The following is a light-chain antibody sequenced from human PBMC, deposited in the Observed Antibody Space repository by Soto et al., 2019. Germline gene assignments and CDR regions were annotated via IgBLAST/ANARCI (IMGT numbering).Light chain of an antibody. J-gene: IGLJ3*02. CDR2: GNS. CDR1: SSNIGAGYD. V-gene: IGLV1-40*01. Sequence: QSVLTQPPSVSGAPGQRVTISCTGSSSNIGAGYDVHWYQQLPGTAPKLLIYGNSNRPSGVPDRFSGSKSGTSASLAINGLQAEDEADYYCQYYDSSLSGHWVFGGGTKLTVL. CDR3: QYYDSSLSGHWV.